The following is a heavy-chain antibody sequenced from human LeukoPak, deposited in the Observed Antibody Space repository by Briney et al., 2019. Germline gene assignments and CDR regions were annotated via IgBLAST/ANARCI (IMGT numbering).Heavy chain of an antibody. CDR2: IKLDGSEK. Sequence: GGSLRLSCVASGFTFGKHWMSWVRQAPGKGLEWVANIKLDGSEKNYVDSVKGRFTVSRDNTKNSLYLQMNSLRAEDTAVFYCARDQYDTWSRRGNFDSWGQGTLVIVSS. V-gene: IGHV3-7*03. D-gene: IGHD3-3*01. CDR1: GFTFGKHW. J-gene: IGHJ4*02. CDR3: ARDQYDTWSRRGNFDS.